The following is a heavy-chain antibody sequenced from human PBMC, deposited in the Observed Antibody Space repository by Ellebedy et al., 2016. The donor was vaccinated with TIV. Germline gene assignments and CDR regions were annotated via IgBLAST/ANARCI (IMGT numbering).Heavy chain of an antibody. CDR3: ARDQVVPQDIDYYGMDV. J-gene: IGHJ6*02. CDR2: IHYSGST. D-gene: IGHD2-2*01. CDR1: GGSVSSASHY. V-gene: IGHV4-61*01. Sequence: SETLSLXXTVSGGSVSSASHYWSWIRQSPGKGLEWIGYIHYSGSTTYNPSLKSRVTLSVDTSKNQFSLRLSSVTAADTAVYYCARDQVVPQDIDYYGMDVWGQGTTVTVSS.